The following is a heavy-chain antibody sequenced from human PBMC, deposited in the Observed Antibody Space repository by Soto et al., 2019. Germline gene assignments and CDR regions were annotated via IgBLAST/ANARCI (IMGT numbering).Heavy chain of an antibody. Sequence: GGSLRLSCAASGFTFSTYSMNWVRQAPGKGLEWVSAISGSGNRTFHADSVKGRFTISRDNAKNALYLQMNSLRVEDTAVYYCAKEVTSGSYSHYYYGLDVWGQGTMVTVSS. CDR1: GFTFSTYS. J-gene: IGHJ6*02. V-gene: IGHV3-23*01. CDR2: ISGSGNRT. CDR3: AKEVTSGSYSHYYYGLDV. D-gene: IGHD1-26*01.